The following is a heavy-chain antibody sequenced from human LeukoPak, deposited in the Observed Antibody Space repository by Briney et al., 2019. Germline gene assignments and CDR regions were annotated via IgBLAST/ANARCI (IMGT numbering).Heavy chain of an antibody. D-gene: IGHD1-1*01. V-gene: IGHV4-59*08. J-gene: IGHJ4*02. Sequence: AETLSLTCTVSGGSISSYHWNWIRQPPGKGLEWIGNIFYSGGTNYNPSLKSRVTISVDTSKKQISLKLSSVTAADTAVYYCAGRTDSPSSFDCWGQGTVVTVSS. CDR3: AGRTDSPSSFDC. CDR2: IFYSGGT. CDR1: GGSISSYH.